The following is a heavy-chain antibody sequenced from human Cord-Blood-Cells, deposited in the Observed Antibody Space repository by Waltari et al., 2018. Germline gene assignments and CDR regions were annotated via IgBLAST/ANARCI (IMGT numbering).Heavy chain of an antibody. Sequence: QVQLQESGPGLVKPSETLSLTCTVSGGSISNYYWSWIRQPPGKGLEWIGYIYYSGSTNYNPSLKSRVTISVDTSKNQFSLKLSSVTAADTAVYYCARHGVQDAFDIWGQGTMVTVSS. CDR3: ARHGVQDAFDI. CDR1: GGSISNYY. J-gene: IGHJ3*02. V-gene: IGHV4-59*08. D-gene: IGHD1-1*01. CDR2: IYYSGST.